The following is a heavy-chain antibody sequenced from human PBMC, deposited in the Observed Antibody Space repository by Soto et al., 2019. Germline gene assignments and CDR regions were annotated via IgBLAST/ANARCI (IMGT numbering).Heavy chain of an antibody. CDR2: IIPIFGTA. J-gene: IGHJ4*02. Sequence: SVKVSCKASGGTFSSYAISWVRQAPGQGLEWMGGIIPIFGTANYAQKFQGRVTITADESTSTAYMELSSLRSEDTAVYYCARAGGYYYDSSGSFDYWGQGTLVTVSS. CDR3: ARAGGYYYDSSGSFDY. V-gene: IGHV1-69*13. CDR1: GGTFSSYA. D-gene: IGHD3-22*01.